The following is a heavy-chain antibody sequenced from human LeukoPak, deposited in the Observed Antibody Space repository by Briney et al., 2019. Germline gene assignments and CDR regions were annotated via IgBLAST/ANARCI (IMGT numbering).Heavy chain of an antibody. D-gene: IGHD3-10*01. V-gene: IGHV3-23*01. Sequence: GGSLRLSCATSGFTFSNHGMNWVRQAPGKGLEWVSGISPSGDIKYYADSVKGRFTISRDNSKNTVYLEVISLTDEDTAVYYCAKDDAWLRFGEWSQGTLVTVSS. CDR1: GFTFSNHG. J-gene: IGHJ4*02. CDR2: ISPSGDIK. CDR3: AKDDAWLRFGE.